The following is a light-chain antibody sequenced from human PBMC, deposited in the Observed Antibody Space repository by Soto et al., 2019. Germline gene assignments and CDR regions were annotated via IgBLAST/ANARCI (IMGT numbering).Light chain of an antibody. V-gene: IGKV3-20*01. Sequence: EIVLTQSPGTVSSSPGERVTLSCRASQTSATNFLAWYQHRPGQAPRVVVYGASSRATGIPDRFSGSGSGTEFTLTISRLEPEEFAVYYCRQYESSYTFGQGTKLE. CDR2: GAS. CDR3: RQYESSYT. CDR1: QTSATNF. J-gene: IGKJ2*01.